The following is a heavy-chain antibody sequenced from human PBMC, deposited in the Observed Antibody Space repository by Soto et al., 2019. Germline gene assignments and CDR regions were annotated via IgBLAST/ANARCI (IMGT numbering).Heavy chain of an antibody. V-gene: IGHV3-74*01. CDR2: INSDGSST. D-gene: IGHD3-3*01. Sequence: GGSLRLSCAASGFTFSSSAMGWVRQAPGKGLEWVSRINSDGSSTSYADSVKGRFTISRDNAKNTLYPQMNSLRAEDTAVYYCARARGVRFLEWLSSANNWFDPWGQGTLVTVSS. CDR1: GFTFSSSA. J-gene: IGHJ5*02. CDR3: ARARGVRFLEWLSSANNWFDP.